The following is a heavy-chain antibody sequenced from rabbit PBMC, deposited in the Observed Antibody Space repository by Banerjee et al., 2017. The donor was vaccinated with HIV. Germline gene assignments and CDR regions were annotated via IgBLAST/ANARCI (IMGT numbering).Heavy chain of an antibody. J-gene: IGHJ4*01. CDR3: ARDLAGVIGWNFNV. Sequence: QSLEESGGDLVTLGGSLKLSCKASGFDFSSYGVCWVRQAPGKGLEWIACINTSSGNTVYASWAKGRFTISKPSSTTVTLQMPSLTAADTASYFCARDLAGVIGWNFNVWGPGSLVTVS. D-gene: IGHD4-1*01. CDR1: GFDFSSYG. CDR2: INTSSGNT. V-gene: IGHV1S40*01.